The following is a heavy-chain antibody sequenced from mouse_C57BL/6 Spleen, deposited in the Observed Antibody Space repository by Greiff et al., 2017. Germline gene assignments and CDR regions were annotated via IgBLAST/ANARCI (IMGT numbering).Heavy chain of an antibody. V-gene: IGHV3-6*01. Sequence: EVKLVESGPGLVKPSPSLSLSCSVTGYSITSGYYWNWIRQFPGNQLEWMGYISYDGSNNYNPSLKNRISITRDTSKNQFFLKLNSVTTEDTATYYCASLYYCVSSYYFDDWGQGTTLTVSS. J-gene: IGHJ2*01. CDR2: ISYDGSN. CDR3: ASLYYCVSSYYFDD. D-gene: IGHD1-1*01. CDR1: GYSITSGYY.